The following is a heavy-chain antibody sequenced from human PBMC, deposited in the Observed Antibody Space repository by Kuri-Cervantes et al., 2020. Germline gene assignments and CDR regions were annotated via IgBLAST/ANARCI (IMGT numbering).Heavy chain of an antibody. J-gene: IGHJ5*02. Sequence: GESLKISCAASGFTFSSYGMHWVRQAPGKGLEWVAVISYDGSNKYYADSVKGRFTISRDNSKNTLYLQMNSLRAEDTAVYYCAREYRMLAAAGTSWFDPWGQGTLVTVSS. V-gene: IGHV3-30*03. D-gene: IGHD6-13*01. CDR2: ISYDGSNK. CDR3: AREYRMLAAAGTSWFDP. CDR1: GFTFSSYG.